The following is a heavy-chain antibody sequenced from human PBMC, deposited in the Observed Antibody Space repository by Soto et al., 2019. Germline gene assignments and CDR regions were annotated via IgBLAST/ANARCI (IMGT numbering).Heavy chain of an antibody. CDR1: GDSISGSPYF. J-gene: IGHJ4*02. CDR3: ARLPAAAPHY. D-gene: IGHD6-13*01. V-gene: IGHV4-39*01. Sequence: SETLSLTCTVSGDSISGSPYFWGWIRQPPGKRLEWIGSVFYDGYTLYTPSLRSRVTISVDTSKNQFSLKLTSVAVADTATYFCARLPAAAPHYCGPGPLVTLS. CDR2: VFYDGYT.